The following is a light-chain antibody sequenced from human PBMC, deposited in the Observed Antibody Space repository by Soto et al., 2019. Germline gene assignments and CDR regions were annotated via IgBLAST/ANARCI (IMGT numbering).Light chain of an antibody. CDR1: QSVSSN. Sequence: EIVMTQSPATLSVSPGERATLSCRASQSVSSNLAWYQQKPGQTSRLIIYGASTRATGIPARFSGSGSGTEFTLTISSLQSEDIAVFYCQQYNNWHQTWTLGQGTKVEI. CDR2: GAS. V-gene: IGKV3-15*01. J-gene: IGKJ1*01. CDR3: QQYNNWHQTWT.